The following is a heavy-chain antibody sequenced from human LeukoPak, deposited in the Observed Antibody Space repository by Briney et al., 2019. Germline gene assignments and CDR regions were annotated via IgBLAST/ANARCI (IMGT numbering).Heavy chain of an antibody. J-gene: IGHJ4*02. CDR2: IYSSGST. CDR1: GDSINTNNYY. D-gene: IGHD3-22*01. V-gene: IGHV4-39*01. Sequence: SETLSLTCVVSGDSINTNNYYWGWVRQPPGKGLEWIGSIYSSGSTYNNPSLKGRATISVDTSQNQFSLKLRSVTAVDTAVYYCARGSFRSGYLDYWGQGILVTVSS. CDR3: ARGSFRSGYLDY.